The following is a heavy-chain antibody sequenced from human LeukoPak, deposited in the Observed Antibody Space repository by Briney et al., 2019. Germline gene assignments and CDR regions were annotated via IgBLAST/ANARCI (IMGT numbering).Heavy chain of an antibody. CDR3: AREANSPTARYWYFDL. Sequence: SETLSLTCTVSGGSVSSYYWSWMRQSPGKGLEWIGYVYYSGSTNYNPALKSRVTISLDTSENQFSLKLRSVTAADTAVYYCAREANSPTARYWYFDLWGRGTQVTVSS. CDR1: GGSVSSYY. D-gene: IGHD2-21*01. V-gene: IGHV4-59*02. J-gene: IGHJ2*01. CDR2: VYYSGST.